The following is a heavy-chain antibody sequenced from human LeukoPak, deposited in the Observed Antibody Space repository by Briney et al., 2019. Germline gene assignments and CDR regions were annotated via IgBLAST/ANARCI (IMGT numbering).Heavy chain of an antibody. CDR1: GGSFSGYY. CDR3: ARTFIAARPHYFDY. Sequence: PPETLSLTCAVYGGSFSGYYWSWIRQPPGKGLEWIGEINHSGSTNYNPSLKSRVTISVDTSKNQFSLKLSSVTAADTAVYYCARTFIAARPHYFDYWGQGTLVTVSS. CDR2: INHSGST. V-gene: IGHV4-34*01. D-gene: IGHD6-6*01. J-gene: IGHJ4*02.